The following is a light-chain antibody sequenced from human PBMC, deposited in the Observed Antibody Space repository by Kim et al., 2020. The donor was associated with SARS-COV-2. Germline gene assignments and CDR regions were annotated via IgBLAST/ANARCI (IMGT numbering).Light chain of an antibody. V-gene: IGKV3-11*01. J-gene: IGKJ3*01. CDR3: QQRSNWPLT. CDR2: DAS. CDR1: QSVSSY. Sequence: LSPGERATRSCRASQSVSSYLAWYQQKPGQAPRLLIYDASNRATGIPARFSGSGSGTDFTLTISSLEPEDFAVYYCQQRSNWPLTFGPGTKVDIK.